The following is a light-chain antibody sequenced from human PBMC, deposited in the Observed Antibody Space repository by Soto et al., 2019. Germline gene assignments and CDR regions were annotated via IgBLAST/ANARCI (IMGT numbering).Light chain of an antibody. V-gene: IGKV1-12*01. Sequence: DSQMTQPPSSVSASVGDRVIITCRASQAFGIFLAWYQQKRGKAPKLLIYGISTLQGGVPSRFSGSESGTDFTLTISSVQPEDSATYYCQQAATFPLTFGGGTEVEIK. J-gene: IGKJ4*01. CDR3: QQAATFPLT. CDR1: QAFGIF. CDR2: GIS.